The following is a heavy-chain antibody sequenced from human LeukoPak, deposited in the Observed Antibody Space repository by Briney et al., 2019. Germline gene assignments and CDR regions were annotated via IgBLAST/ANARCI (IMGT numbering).Heavy chain of an antibody. V-gene: IGHV3-7*03. CDR1: GFTFNNYW. CDR3: ARDSVTGGRYSRFDS. CDR2: IKEDGNEE. J-gene: IGHJ4*02. D-gene: IGHD2-21*02. Sequence: GSLRLSCLASGFTFNNYWMNWVRQAPGKGLEWVANIKEDGNEENYVDSVRGRFTISRDSAKNSLYLQMNSLRAEDTAVYYCARDSVTGGRYSRFDSWGQGTLVTVSS.